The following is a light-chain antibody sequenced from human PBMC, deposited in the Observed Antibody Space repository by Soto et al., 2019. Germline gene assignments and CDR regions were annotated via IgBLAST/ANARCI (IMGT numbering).Light chain of an antibody. CDR3: QQYNNWPPWT. V-gene: IGKV3-15*01. Sequence: ILMTQSPATLSVSPGERATLSCRASQSVSNNLAWYQQKPGQAHSILIYDASTRATGIPARFSGSGSGTAFTLTISGLQSEDFAVYYCQQYNNWPPWTFGQGTKVEIK. J-gene: IGKJ1*01. CDR1: QSVSNN. CDR2: DAS.